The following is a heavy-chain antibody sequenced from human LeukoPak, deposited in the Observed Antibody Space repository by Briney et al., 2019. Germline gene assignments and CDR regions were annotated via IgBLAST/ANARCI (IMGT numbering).Heavy chain of an antibody. D-gene: IGHD1-20*01. V-gene: IGHV3-23*01. CDR2: VTGSGDST. CDR3: ARRYNSYYFDY. Sequence: GGSLRLSCAASGFTFSSYTMRWVRQAPGKGLEWVSSVTGSGDSTYADSVRGRSTVSRDNSKNTVYLQMNSLRAEDTAVYFCARRYNSYYFDYWGQGTLVTVSS. J-gene: IGHJ4*02. CDR1: GFTFSSYT.